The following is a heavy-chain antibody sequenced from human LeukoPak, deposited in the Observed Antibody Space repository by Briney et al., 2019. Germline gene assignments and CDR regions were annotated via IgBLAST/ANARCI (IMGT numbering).Heavy chain of an antibody. D-gene: IGHD3-3*01. CDR2: FDPEDGET. V-gene: IGHV1-24*01. Sequence: ASVKVSCKVSGYTLTELSMHWVRQAPGKGLEWMGGFDPEDGETIYAQKFQGRVTMTEDTSTDTAYMELSSLRSEDTAVYYCATTQPNSDFWSGYRPTLFDYWGQGTLVTVSS. J-gene: IGHJ4*02. CDR3: ATTQPNSDFWSGYRPTLFDY. CDR1: GYTLTELS.